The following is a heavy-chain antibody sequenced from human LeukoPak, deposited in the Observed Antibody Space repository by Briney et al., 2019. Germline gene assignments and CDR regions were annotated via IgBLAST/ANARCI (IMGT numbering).Heavy chain of an antibody. CDR1: GFTFSSYG. D-gene: IGHD2-21*02. Sequence: PGGSLRLSCAGSGFTFSSYGLRWVRQAPGKGLDWVSYISSSGTAIYYADSVKGRFTISRDNARNSLYLQMNSLSGEDTAVYYCAASGVVTGSPHGFDIWGQGTMVTVPS. CDR3: AASGVVTGSPHGFDI. V-gene: IGHV3-48*03. CDR2: ISSSGTAI. J-gene: IGHJ3*02.